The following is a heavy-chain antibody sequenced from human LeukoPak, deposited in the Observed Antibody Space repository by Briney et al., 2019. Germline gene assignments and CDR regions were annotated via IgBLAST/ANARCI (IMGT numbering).Heavy chain of an antibody. D-gene: IGHD2-15*01. CDR1: GFTFSSYA. Sequence: PGGSLRLSCAASGFTFSSYAMHWVRQAPGKGLEWVAVISYDGSNKYYADSVKGRFTISRDNSKNTLYLQMNSLRAEDTAVYYCARAGYCSGGSCYWELDYWGQGTLVTVSS. CDR2: ISYDGSNK. V-gene: IGHV3-30*04. J-gene: IGHJ4*02. CDR3: ARAGYCSGGSCYWELDY.